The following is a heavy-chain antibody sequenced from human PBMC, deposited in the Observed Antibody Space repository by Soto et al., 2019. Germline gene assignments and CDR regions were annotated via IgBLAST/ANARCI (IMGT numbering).Heavy chain of an antibody. D-gene: IGHD6-13*01. J-gene: IGHJ6*02. CDR2: IIPILVIA. CDR1: GGTFSSYT. Sequence: QVQLVQSGAEVKKPGSSVKVSCKASGGTFSSYTISWVRQAPGQGLEWMGRIIPILVIANYAQKFQGRVTITADKSTSTAYMELSSLRSEDTAVYYCARDQAAAVDYYYGMDVWGQGTTVTVSS. CDR3: ARDQAAAVDYYYGMDV. V-gene: IGHV1-69*08.